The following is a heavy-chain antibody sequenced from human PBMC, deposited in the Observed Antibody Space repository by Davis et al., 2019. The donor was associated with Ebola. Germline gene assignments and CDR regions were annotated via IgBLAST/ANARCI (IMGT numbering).Heavy chain of an antibody. CDR1: GYTFTGYY. D-gene: IGHD1-26*01. CDR2: INPNSGGT. CDR3: ARVGATYPDYYYGMDV. Sequence: ASVKVSCKASGYTFTGYYMHWVRQAPGQGLEWMGRINPNSGGTNYAQKFQGRVTMTRDTSISTAYMELSRLRSDDTAVYYCARVGATYPDYYYGMDVWGKGTMVTVSS. J-gene: IGHJ6*04. V-gene: IGHV1-2*06.